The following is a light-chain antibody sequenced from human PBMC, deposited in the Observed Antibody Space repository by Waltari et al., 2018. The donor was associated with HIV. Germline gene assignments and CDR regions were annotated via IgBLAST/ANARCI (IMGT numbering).Light chain of an antibody. CDR1: SSNIGAGFD. J-gene: IGLJ1*01. CDR3: QSYDSSLSSYV. CDR2: AAT. Sequence: QSVLTQPPSVSGAPGPRVTISCTGSSSNIGAGFDVPWYQQLPGIAPKLLIYAATNRYSGVPDRFSGSKSGTSASLAITGLQAEDEADYYCQSYDSSLSSYVFASGTRVTVL. V-gene: IGLV1-40*01.